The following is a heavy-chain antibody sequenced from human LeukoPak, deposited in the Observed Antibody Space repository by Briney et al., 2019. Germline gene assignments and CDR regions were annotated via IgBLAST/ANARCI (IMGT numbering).Heavy chain of an antibody. CDR2: INPSGGST. J-gene: IGHJ4*02. V-gene: IGHV1-46*01. CDR3: ARDAAYYGGDCYFFDY. Sequence: ASVKVSCKPSGYTFTSYYMHWVRQAPGQGLEWMGIINPSGGSTSYAQQFQGRVTMTRVTSTSTVYMELSSLRSEDTAVYYCARDAAYYGGDCYFFDYWGQGTLVTVSS. CDR1: GYTFTSYY. D-gene: IGHD2-21*02.